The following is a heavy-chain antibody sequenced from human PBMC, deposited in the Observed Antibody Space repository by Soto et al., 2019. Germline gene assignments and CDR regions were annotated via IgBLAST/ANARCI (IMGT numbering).Heavy chain of an antibody. CDR1: GFTFSSYA. Sequence: GGSLRLSCAASGFTFSSYAMSWVRQAPGKGLEWVSAISGSGGSTYYADSVKGRFTISRDNSKNTLYLQMNSLRAEDTAVYYCAKVPPPTAIITPALDYWGQGTLVTVSS. J-gene: IGHJ4*02. V-gene: IGHV3-23*01. D-gene: IGHD5-12*01. CDR2: ISGSGGST. CDR3: AKVPPPTAIITPALDY.